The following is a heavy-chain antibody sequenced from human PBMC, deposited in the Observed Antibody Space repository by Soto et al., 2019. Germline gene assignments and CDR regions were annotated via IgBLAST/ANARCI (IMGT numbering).Heavy chain of an antibody. D-gene: IGHD6-13*01. CDR2: ISGSGDST. CDR1: GFTFSSYA. V-gene: IGHV3-23*01. Sequence: GGSLRLSCAASGFTFSSYAMSWVRQAPGKGLEWVSVISGSGDSTYYADSVRGRFTISRDNSKNTLFLQMNSLRAEDTAVYYCAKDRDGAAAGPTKFYGMDVWGQGTTVTVSS. CDR3: AKDRDGAAAGPTKFYGMDV. J-gene: IGHJ6*02.